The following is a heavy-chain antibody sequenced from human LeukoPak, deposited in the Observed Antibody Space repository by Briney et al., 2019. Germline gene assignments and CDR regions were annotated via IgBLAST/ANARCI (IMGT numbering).Heavy chain of an antibody. CDR3: ARENTMTGWFDS. J-gene: IGHJ5*01. Sequence: GGSLRLSCAASGFTVRSNYMNWVRQAPGKGLEWVSSISSSSLSYIYYADSVKGRFTIFRDNAKNSLYLQMNSLRAEDTAVYYCARENTMTGWFDSWGQGTLVTVSS. CDR1: GFTVRSNY. D-gene: IGHD3-22*01. V-gene: IGHV3-21*01. CDR2: ISSSSLSYI.